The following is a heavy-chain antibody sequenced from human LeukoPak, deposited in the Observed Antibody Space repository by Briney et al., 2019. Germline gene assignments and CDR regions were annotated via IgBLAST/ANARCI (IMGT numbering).Heavy chain of an antibody. CDR1: VYTFTSYG. J-gene: IGHJ4*02. CDR3: SLGYCSSTSCYVFDY. Sequence: ASVKVSCTASVYTFTSYGISWVRQAPGQGLEWMGWISAYNGNTNYAQKLQGRVTMTTDTSTSTAYMELRSLRSDDTAVYYCSLGYCSSTSCYVFDYWGQGTLVTVSS. CDR2: ISAYNGNT. V-gene: IGHV1-18*01. D-gene: IGHD2-2*01.